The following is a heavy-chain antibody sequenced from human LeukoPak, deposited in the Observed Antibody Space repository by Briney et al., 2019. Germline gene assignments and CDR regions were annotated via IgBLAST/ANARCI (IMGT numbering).Heavy chain of an antibody. J-gene: IGHJ4*02. CDR3: ARSGGLQKFDY. Sequence: PGGSLRLSCAASEVTFRNYAVHWVRQVPGKGLQWVAVISYDGNTIHYADSVKGRFIISRDISKNTLYLQMNSLRAEDTAVYYCARSGGLQKFDYWGQGTLVTVSP. V-gene: IGHV3-30-3*01. CDR1: EVTFRNYA. D-gene: IGHD4-11*01. CDR2: ISYDGNTI.